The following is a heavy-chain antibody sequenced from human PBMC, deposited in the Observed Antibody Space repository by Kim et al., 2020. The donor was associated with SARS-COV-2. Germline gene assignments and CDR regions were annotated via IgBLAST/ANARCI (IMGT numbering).Heavy chain of an antibody. J-gene: IGHJ4*02. V-gene: IGHV4-59*08. CDR3: ARQMGDELGYCSGGSCHLDY. D-gene: IGHD2-15*01. Sequence: SETLSLTCTVSGGSISSYYWSWIRQPPGKGLEWIGYIYYSGSTNHNPSLKSRVTISVDTSKNQFSLKLSSVTAADTAVYYCARQMGDELGYCSGGSCHLDYWGQGTLVTVSS. CDR2: IYYSGST. CDR1: GGSISSYY.